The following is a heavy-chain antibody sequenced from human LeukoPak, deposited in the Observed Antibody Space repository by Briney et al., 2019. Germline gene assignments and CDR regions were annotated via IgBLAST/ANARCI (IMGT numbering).Heavy chain of an antibody. Sequence: GASVKVSCKASGGTFSSYAISWVRQAPGQGLEWMGRIIPILGIANYAQKFQGRVTITADKSTSTAYMELSSLRSEDTAVYYCAGYDGISIKIGDYFDYWGQGTLVTVSS. D-gene: IGHD2-15*01. J-gene: IGHJ4*02. V-gene: IGHV1-69*04. CDR1: GGTFSSYA. CDR3: AGYDGISIKIGDYFDY. CDR2: IIPILGIA.